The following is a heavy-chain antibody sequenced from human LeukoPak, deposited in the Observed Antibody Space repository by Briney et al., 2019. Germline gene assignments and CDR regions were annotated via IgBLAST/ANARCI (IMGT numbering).Heavy chain of an antibody. D-gene: IGHD2-2*01. V-gene: IGHV1-2*02. CDR3: ARTTHCSSTSCRKGFDY. CDR1: GYTFTGYY. CDR2: INPNSGGT. Sequence: ASVKVSCKASGYTFTGYYMHWVRQAPGQGLEWMGWINPNSGGTNYSQKFQGRVTMTRDTSISTAYMELSRLRSDDPAVYYCARTTHCSSTSCRKGFDYWGQGTLVTVSS. J-gene: IGHJ4*02.